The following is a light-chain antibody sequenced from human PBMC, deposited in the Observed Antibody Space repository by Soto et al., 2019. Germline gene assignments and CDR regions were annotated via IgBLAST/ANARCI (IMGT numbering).Light chain of an antibody. CDR3: SSYTSSSNYNYV. J-gene: IGLJ1*01. V-gene: IGLV2-14*01. CDR2: EVS. CDR1: SSDVGGYNY. Sequence: QSVLTQPASVSGSPGQSITISCTGTSSDVGGYNYVSWYQQHPGKAPKLMIYEVSNRPSGVSNRFSGSKSGNTASLTISGLQAEDEADYYCSSYTSSSNYNYVFGTGTKLTVL.